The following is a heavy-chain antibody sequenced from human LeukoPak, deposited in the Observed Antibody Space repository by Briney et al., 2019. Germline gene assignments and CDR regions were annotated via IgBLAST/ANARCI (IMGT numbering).Heavy chain of an antibody. CDR1: VGTFSSYA. CDR2: IIPIFGTA. Sequence: SVKVSCKASVGTFSSYAISWVRQAPGQGLEWMGGIIPIFGTANYAQKLQGRVTITADESTSTAYMELSSLRSEDTAVYYCARVGDYCSSTSCYLIGWFDPWGQGTLVTVSS. CDR3: ARVGDYCSSTSCYLIGWFDP. J-gene: IGHJ5*02. V-gene: IGHV1-69*01. D-gene: IGHD2-2*01.